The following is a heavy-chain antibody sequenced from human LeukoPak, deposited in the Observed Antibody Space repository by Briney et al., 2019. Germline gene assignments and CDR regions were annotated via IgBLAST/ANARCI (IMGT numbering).Heavy chain of an antibody. CDR1: GGSISRYY. V-gene: IGHV4-4*07. Sequence: SETLSLTCTVSGGSISRYYWGWIRQPAGKGVEGIGRIYTSGRTNYNPSLKSRLTISVDTSKNQFSLKLSFVTAADTAVYYCARVGGIVAASLFDYWGQGTLVTVSS. CDR3: ARVGGIVAASLFDY. CDR2: IYTSGRT. J-gene: IGHJ4*02. D-gene: IGHD1-26*01.